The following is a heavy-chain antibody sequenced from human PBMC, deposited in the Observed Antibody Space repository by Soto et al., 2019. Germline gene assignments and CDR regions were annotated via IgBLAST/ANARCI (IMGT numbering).Heavy chain of an antibody. CDR2: IIPILGIA. CDR1: GGTFSSYT. D-gene: IGHD1-26*01. Sequence: GASVKVSCKASGGTFSSYTISWVRQAPGQGLEWMGRIIPILGIANYAQKFQGRVTITADKSTSTAYMELSSLRSEDTAVYYCASVGGSFNFDYWGQGTLVTVSS. V-gene: IGHV1-69*02. CDR3: ASVGGSFNFDY. J-gene: IGHJ4*02.